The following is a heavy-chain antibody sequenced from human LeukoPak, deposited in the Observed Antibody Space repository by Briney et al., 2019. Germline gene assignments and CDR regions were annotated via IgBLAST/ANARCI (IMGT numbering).Heavy chain of an antibody. V-gene: IGHV3-48*03. Sequence: PGGSLRLSCAASEFPFSVYEMNWVRQAPGKGLEWVSNIGSSGTNRYYAGSVKGRFSISRDNAKSSLYLQMNSLRVEDTAVYYCALLAVASDFDYWGQGALVTVSS. CDR3: ALLAVASDFDY. J-gene: IGHJ4*02. CDR1: EFPFSVYE. D-gene: IGHD6-19*01. CDR2: IGSSGTNR.